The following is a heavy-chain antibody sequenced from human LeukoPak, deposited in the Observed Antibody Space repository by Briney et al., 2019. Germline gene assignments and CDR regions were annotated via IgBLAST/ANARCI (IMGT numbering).Heavy chain of an antibody. D-gene: IGHD2/OR15-2a*01. CDR1: GFTFSSYN. CDR2: ISSSSSYI. CDR3: ARERTTIVSGTTIGAY. V-gene: IGHV3-21*01. J-gene: IGHJ4*02. Sequence: GGSLRLSCAASGFTFSSYNMNWVRQAPGKGLEWVSSISSSSSYIYYADSVKGRFTISRDNAENSLFLQMNSLTADDTAVYYCARERTTIVSGTTIGAYWGPGTLVTVSS.